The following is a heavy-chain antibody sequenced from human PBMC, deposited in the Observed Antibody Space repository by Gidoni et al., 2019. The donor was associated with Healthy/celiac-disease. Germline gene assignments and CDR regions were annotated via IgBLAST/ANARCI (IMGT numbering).Heavy chain of an antibody. CDR1: GFTFGDYA. CDR3: TREDIVVVRAARSRIAVAGNDY. V-gene: IGHV3-49*05. D-gene: IGHD2-2*01. J-gene: IGHJ4*02. Sequence: EVQLVESGGGLVKPRRSLRPPCTASGFTFGDYAMSWFRTAPGKGLEWVGFIRSKAYGGTTEYAASVKGRCTNSRDDSKSIAYLQMNSLKTEDTTVYYCTREDIVVVRAARSRIAVAGNDYWGQGTLVTVS. CDR2: IRSKAYGGTT.